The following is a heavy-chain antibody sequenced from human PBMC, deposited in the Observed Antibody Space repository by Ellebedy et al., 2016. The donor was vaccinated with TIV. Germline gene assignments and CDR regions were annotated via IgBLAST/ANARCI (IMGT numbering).Heavy chain of an antibody. CDR2: ISGSSSYI. CDR3: ARNWGSPYWYFDL. J-gene: IGHJ2*01. Sequence: PGGSLRLSCAGSGFTFSSYSITWVRQAPGKGLEWVSYISGSSSYISYTDSLKGRFTISRDNAKNSVYLQMNNLRADDTAVYFCARNWGSPYWYFDLWGRGTLVTVSS. V-gene: IGHV3-21*06. CDR1: GFTFSSYS. D-gene: IGHD7-27*01.